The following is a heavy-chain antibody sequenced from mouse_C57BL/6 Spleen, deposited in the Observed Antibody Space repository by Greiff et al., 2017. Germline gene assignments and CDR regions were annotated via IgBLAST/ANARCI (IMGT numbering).Heavy chain of an antibody. CDR1: GYTFTDYY. CDR3: ARWDDYDGTWFAY. Sequence: QVQLKQSGAELVRPGASVKLSCKASGYTFTDYYINWVKQRPGQGLEWIARIYPGSGNTYYNEKFKGKATLTAEKSSSTAYMQLSSLTSEDSAVYFCARWDDYDGTWFAYWGQGTLVTVSA. D-gene: IGHD2-4*01. CDR2: IYPGSGNT. J-gene: IGHJ3*01. V-gene: IGHV1-76*01.